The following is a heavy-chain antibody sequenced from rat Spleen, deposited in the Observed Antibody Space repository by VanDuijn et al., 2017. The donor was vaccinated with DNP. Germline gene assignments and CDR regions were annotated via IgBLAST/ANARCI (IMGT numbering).Heavy chain of an antibody. CDR3: ARALTIAGILRALFDY. Sequence: EVQLVESGGGLVQPGRSLKLSCAASGFTFSYYGMAWVRQAPGRGLEWIGEINEDSSTINYTPSLKDKFTISRDKAQNTLYLQMSKLGSEDTANYYCARALTIAGILRALFDYWGQGVMVTVSS. D-gene: IGHD1-2*01. V-gene: IGHV4-2*01. CDR1: GFTFSYYG. CDR2: INEDSSTI. J-gene: IGHJ2*01.